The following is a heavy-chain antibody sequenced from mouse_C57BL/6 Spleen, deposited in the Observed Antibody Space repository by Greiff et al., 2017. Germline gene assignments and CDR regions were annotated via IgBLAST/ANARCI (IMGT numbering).Heavy chain of an antibody. CDR3: ARQDRGYWYFDV. Sequence: DVQLVESGGGLVKPGGSLKLSCAASGFTFSDYGMHWVRQAPEKGLEWVAYISSGSSTIYYADTVKGRFTISRDNAKNTLFLQMTSLRSEDTAMYYCARQDRGYWYFDVWGTGTTVTVSS. J-gene: IGHJ1*03. V-gene: IGHV5-17*01. CDR2: ISSGSSTI. D-gene: IGHD3-3*01. CDR1: GFTFSDYG.